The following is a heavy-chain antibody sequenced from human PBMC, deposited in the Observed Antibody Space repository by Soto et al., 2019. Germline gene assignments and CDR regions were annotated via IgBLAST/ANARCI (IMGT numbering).Heavy chain of an antibody. CDR1: GFTFSNYW. V-gene: IGHV3-7*01. J-gene: IGHJ4*02. CDR2: IKEDGSEK. CDR3: SRDVVVGAKALNY. D-gene: IGHD2-15*01. Sequence: VGSLRLSCAASGFTFSNYWMTWVRQAPGKGLEWVANIKEDGSEKHYVDSVKGRFTISRDNAKSSLYLQMNSLRVEDTAVYFCSRDVVVGAKALNYWGQGALVTVSS.